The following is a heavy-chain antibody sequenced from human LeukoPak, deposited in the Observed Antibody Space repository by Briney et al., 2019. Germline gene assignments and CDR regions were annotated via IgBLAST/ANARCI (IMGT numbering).Heavy chain of an antibody. CDR2: SYYSGST. D-gene: IGHD4-17*01. Sequence: SETLSLTCTVSGGSISSGGYYWSWIRQHPGKGLECSGYSYYSGSTYYNPSLKSRVTISVDKSKNQFSLKMSSVTAADTAVYYCARGRDYYGDYRKGTDYWGQGTLVTVSS. CDR1: GGSISSGGYY. V-gene: IGHV4-31*03. CDR3: ARGRDYYGDYRKGTDY. J-gene: IGHJ4*02.